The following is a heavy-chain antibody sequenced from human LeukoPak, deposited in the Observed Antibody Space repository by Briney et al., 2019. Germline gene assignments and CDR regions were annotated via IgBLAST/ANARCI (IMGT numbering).Heavy chain of an antibody. Sequence: SETLSLTCTVSGGSISSYYWSWIRQPPGKGLEWIAFMYYSGSTKYNPSLKSRVAMSVDTSRNQFSLKLSSVTAADTAVYYCARDLSSGYIDYWGQGTLVTVSS. CDR1: GGSISSYY. CDR2: MYYSGST. V-gene: IGHV4-59*12. CDR3: ARDLSSGYIDY. J-gene: IGHJ4*02. D-gene: IGHD6-19*01.